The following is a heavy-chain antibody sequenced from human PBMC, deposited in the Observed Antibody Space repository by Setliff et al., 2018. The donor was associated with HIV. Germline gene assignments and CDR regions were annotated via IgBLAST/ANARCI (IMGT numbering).Heavy chain of an antibody. V-gene: IGHV3-49*04. CDR1: GFTFVDYA. J-gene: IGHJ2*01. CDR3: TRVNTYYYDSSGYSIYFDL. D-gene: IGHD3-22*01. Sequence: GSLRLSCTASGFTFVDYAMAWVRQAPGKGLEWVGFIRSKAYGETTEYAASVKGRFTISRDDSKSIVYLQMNSLKTEDTAVYYCTRVNTYYYDSSGYSIYFDLWGRGTLVTVSS. CDR2: IRSKAYGETT.